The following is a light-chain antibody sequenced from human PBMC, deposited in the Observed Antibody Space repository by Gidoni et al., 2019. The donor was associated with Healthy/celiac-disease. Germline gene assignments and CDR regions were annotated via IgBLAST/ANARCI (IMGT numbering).Light chain of an antibody. Sequence: EIVLTQSPATLSLSPGERATLSCRASQSVSSYLAWYQQKPGQAPRLLIYDASSGSGTDFTLTISSLEPEDFAVYYCQQRSNWPQSYTFGQXTKLEIK. J-gene: IGKJ2*01. CDR2: DAS. CDR3: QQRSNWPQSYT. CDR1: QSVSSY. V-gene: IGKV3-11*01.